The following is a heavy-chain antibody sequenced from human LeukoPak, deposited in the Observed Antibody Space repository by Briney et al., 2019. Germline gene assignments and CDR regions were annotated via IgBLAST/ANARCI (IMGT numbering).Heavy chain of an antibody. D-gene: IGHD3-10*01. J-gene: IGHJ5*02. Sequence: SETLSLTCAVYGGSFSGYYWSWIRQPPGKGLEWIGEINHSGSTNYNPSLKSRVTISVDTSKNQFSLKLSSVTAADTAVYYCARGNGYYYGSGILNWFAPWGQGTLVTVSS. CDR3: ARGNGYYYGSGILNWFAP. V-gene: IGHV4-34*01. CDR2: INHSGST. CDR1: GGSFSGYY.